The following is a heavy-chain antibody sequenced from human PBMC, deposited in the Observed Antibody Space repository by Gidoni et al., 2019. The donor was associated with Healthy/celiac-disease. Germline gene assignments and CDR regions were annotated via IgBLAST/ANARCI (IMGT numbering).Heavy chain of an antibody. Sequence: EVQLVQSGAEVKKPRASLRISCKDSGYSFTSYWTSWVCQMPGTGLECVGRMDPSDSYTNCSPSYQGHVTISADKSISNAYMQWSSLKASDTAMYYCARQLRDGPDDYWGQGTLVTVSS. CDR1: GYSFTSYW. CDR3: ARQLRDGPDDY. J-gene: IGHJ4*02. CDR2: MDPSDSYT. V-gene: IGHV5-10-1*01. D-gene: IGHD3-3*01.